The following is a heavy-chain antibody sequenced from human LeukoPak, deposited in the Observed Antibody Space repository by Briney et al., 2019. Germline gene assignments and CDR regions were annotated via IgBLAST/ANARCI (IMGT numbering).Heavy chain of an antibody. V-gene: IGHV3-74*01. J-gene: IGHJ4*02. CDR1: GFTFSSYW. CDR2: ISTDGSST. CDR3: ATAKNDY. Sequence: GGSLRLSCAASGFTFSSYWMHWVRQAPGKGLVWVSRISTDGSSTNSADSVKGRFTTSRDNAESSLFLQMNSLRAEDTAVYYCATAKNDYWGQGTLVTVSS.